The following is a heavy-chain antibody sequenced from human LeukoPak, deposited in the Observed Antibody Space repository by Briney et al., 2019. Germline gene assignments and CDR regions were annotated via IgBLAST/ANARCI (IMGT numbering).Heavy chain of an antibody. V-gene: IGHV3-9*01. J-gene: IGHJ3*02. CDR2: ISWSGGNI. CDR1: GFTFDDYA. Sequence: GGSLRLSCAASGFTFDDYAMHWVRQAPGKGLEWVSGISWSGGNIEYADSVKGRFTISRDNSKNTLFLQMNSLRPEDTAVYYCAKDISYYDFWSGSPDAFDIWGQGTMVTVSS. D-gene: IGHD3-3*01. CDR3: AKDISYYDFWSGSPDAFDI.